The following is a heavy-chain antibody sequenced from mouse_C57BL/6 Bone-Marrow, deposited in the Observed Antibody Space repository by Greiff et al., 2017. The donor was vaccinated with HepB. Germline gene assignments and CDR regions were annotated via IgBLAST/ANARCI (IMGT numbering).Heavy chain of an antibody. D-gene: IGHD2-3*01. CDR1: EFNIHAYY. Sequence: VQLQQSGAGLVQPGDSVKLSCKASEFNIHAYYMHWVRKRTEQCLEWIGRIDTEDGGTNYAPKFQGKATITADTSSNTAYLQLSSLTSEDTAVYYCSRSYDDVSFFAYWGQGTLVTVSA. J-gene: IGHJ3*01. CDR2: IDTEDGGT. V-gene: IGHV14-2*01. CDR3: SRSYDDVSFFAY.